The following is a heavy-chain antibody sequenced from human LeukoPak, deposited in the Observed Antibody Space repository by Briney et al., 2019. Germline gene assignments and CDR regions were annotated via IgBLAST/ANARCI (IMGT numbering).Heavy chain of an antibody. CDR1: GGSISSYY. V-gene: IGHV4-59*08. D-gene: IGHD3-10*01. J-gene: IGHJ6*03. CDR3: ARHGLVYGSGSYYHDPTLYYYYYMDV. CDR2: IYYSGST. Sequence: PSETLSLTCTVSGGSISSYYWSWIRQPPGKGLEWIGYIYYSGSTNYNPSLKSRVTISVDTSKNQFSLKLSSVTAADTAVYYCARHGLVYGSGSYYHDPTLYYYYYMDVWGKGTTVTISS.